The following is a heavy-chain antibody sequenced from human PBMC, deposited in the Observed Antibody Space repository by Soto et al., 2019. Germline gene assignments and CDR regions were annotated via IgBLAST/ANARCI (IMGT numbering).Heavy chain of an antibody. D-gene: IGHD3-10*01. V-gene: IGHV3-48*01. CDR2: ISSSSTI. J-gene: IGHJ4*02. Sequence: GGSLRLSCAASGFPFSSYSMNWVRQAPGKGLEWISYISSSSTIYYAVSVKGRFTISRDNARNLLFLQMKSLRVEDTAVYYCASYYRFGDGHFDYWGQGAQVTVSS. CDR3: ASYYRFGDGHFDY. CDR1: GFPFSSYS.